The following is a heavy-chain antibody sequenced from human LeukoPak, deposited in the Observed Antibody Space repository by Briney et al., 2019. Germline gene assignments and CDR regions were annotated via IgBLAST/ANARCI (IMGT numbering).Heavy chain of an antibody. CDR3: ARDLSGLTMVRGSRGDY. Sequence: SVKVSCKASGDTFSSYAISWVRQAPGQGLEWMGRIIPILGIANYAQKFQGRVTITADKSTSTAYMELSSLRSEDTAVYYCARDLSGLTMVRGSRGDYWGQGTLVTVSS. CDR2: IIPILGIA. CDR1: GDTFSSYA. D-gene: IGHD3-10*01. J-gene: IGHJ4*02. V-gene: IGHV1-69*04.